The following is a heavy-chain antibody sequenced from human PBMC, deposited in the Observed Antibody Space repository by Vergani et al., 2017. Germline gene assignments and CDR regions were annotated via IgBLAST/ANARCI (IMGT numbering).Heavy chain of an antibody. V-gene: IGHV3-23*01. CDR1: GFTFSSYA. D-gene: IGHD6-6*01. CDR2: ISGSGGST. Sequence: EVQLLESGGGLVQPGGSLRLSCAASGFTFSSYAMSWVRQAPGKGLEWVSAISGSGGSTYYADSVKGRFTISRDNSKNTLYLQMNSLRAEETAGYYCAKDFVGAARPCCGMDVWGQGTTVTVSS. J-gene: IGHJ6*02. CDR3: AKDFVGAARPCCGMDV.